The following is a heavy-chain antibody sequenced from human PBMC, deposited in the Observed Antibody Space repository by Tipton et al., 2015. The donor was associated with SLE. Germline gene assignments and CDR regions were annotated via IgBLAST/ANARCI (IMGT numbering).Heavy chain of an antibody. J-gene: IGHJ5*02. CDR1: GDSISIGNYY. Sequence: TLSLTCSVSGDSISIGNYYWGWIRQPPGKGLEWIGTIYYSGTTYYNTSLKSRLTLSQDTSENQFSLRLNSVTAADTAVYYCARISDFDYWSGRCGWFDPWGQGIQVTVSS. D-gene: IGHD3-3*01. V-gene: IGHV4-39*07. CDR2: IYYSGTT. CDR3: ARISDFDYWSGRCGWFDP.